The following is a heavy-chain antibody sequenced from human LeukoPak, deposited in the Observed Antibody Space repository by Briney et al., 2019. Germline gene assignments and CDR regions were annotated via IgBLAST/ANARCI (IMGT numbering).Heavy chain of an antibody. Sequence: PGGSLRLSCAASGFNFHSYVMHWVRQAPGKGLDWVAFVRYDGSIQYYADSVKGRFAISRDNSKDTVSLQMNSLRPEDTAVYYCGKGSSTSACPDYWGQGTLVTVSS. CDR3: GKGSSTSACPDY. CDR2: VRYDGSIQ. V-gene: IGHV3-30*02. J-gene: IGHJ4*02. CDR1: GFNFHSYV. D-gene: IGHD6-19*01.